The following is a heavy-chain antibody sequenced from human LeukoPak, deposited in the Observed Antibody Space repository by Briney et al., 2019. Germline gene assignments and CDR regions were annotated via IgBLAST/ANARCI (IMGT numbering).Heavy chain of an antibody. CDR2: ISDSGNT. CDR1: GGSFSGYY. Sequence: NPSETLSLTCAVYGGSFSGYYWGWIRQPPGKGLEWIGSISDSGNTYYNPSLKTRVTISVDTSEIQFSLKLTSVTAADTAVYYCARDRAVGYDFWSGYYSDVWGKGTTVIVSS. D-gene: IGHD3/OR15-3a*01. J-gene: IGHJ6*04. V-gene: IGHV4-34*01. CDR3: ARDRAVGYDFWSGYYSDV.